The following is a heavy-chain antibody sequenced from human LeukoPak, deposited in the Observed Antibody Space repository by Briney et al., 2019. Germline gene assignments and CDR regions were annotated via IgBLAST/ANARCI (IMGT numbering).Heavy chain of an antibody. D-gene: IGHD2-15*01. Sequence: GGSLRLSCAASGFTVSSNYMSWVRQAPGKGLEWVSVIYSGGSTYYADSVKGRFTISRDNSKNTLYLQMNSLRAEDTAVYYCAREVGGSQGRGTDYWGQGTLVTVSS. V-gene: IGHV3-53*01. CDR2: IYSGGST. CDR1: GFTVSSNY. J-gene: IGHJ4*02. CDR3: AREVGGSQGRGTDY.